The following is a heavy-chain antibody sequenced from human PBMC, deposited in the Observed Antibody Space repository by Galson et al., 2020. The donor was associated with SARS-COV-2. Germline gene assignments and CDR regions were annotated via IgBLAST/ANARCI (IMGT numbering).Heavy chain of an antibody. D-gene: IGHD5-12*01. Sequence: SETLSLTCAVYGGSFGGDFWTWIRQPPGKGLEWIGQINHSGYTNFNPSLKSRVTISVDTSMKQFSLKLISVTAADTAVYYCARVRVDACIPREFDIWGRGTLVTVSS. V-gene: IGHV4-34*01. CDR2: INHSGYT. CDR1: GGSFGGDF. CDR3: ARVRVDACIPREFDI. J-gene: IGHJ3*02.